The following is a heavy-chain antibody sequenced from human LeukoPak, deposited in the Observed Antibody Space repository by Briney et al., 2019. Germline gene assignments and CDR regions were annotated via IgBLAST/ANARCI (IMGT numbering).Heavy chain of an antibody. CDR1: GGSISSGSYY. CDR3: ARRRMAGLDP. J-gene: IGHJ5*02. D-gene: IGHD5-24*01. V-gene: IGHV4-61*02. CDR2: IYTSGST. Sequence: SETLSLTCTVSGGSISSGSYYWSWIRQPAGKGLEWIGRIYTSGSTNYNPSLKSRVTISVDTSKNQFSLKLSSVTAADTAVYYCARRRMAGLDPWGQGTLVTVSS.